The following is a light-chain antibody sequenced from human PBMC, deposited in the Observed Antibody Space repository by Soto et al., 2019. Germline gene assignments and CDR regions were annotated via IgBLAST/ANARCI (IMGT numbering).Light chain of an antibody. CDR1: HNDIGTYDY. CDR3: PSFTSTRLYV. V-gene: IGLV2-14*03. Sequence: QAVRTQPTPVSGPPGQSITIACTGNHNDIGTYDYVSWYQQHPGRAPRLLIHGVTTRPSGISGRFSASKSGLTASLTISGLQPEDEDYYYGPSFTSTRLYVFGTGPKLTVL. CDR2: GVT. J-gene: IGLJ1*01.